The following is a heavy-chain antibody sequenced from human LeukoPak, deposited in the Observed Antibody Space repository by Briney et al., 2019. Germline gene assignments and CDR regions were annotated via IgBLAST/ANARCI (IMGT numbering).Heavy chain of an antibody. V-gene: IGHV4-4*07. D-gene: IGHD2-15*01. J-gene: IGHJ5*02. CDR3: ASSRIPFYCSGGSCNNWFDP. CDR2: IYTSGST. CDR1: GGSISSYY. Sequence: SETLSLTCTVSGGSISSYYWSWIRQPAGKGLEWIGRIYTSGSTNYNPSLKSRVTISVDTSKNQFSLRLSSVTAADTAVYYCASSRIPFYCSGGSCNNWFDPWGQGTLVTVSS.